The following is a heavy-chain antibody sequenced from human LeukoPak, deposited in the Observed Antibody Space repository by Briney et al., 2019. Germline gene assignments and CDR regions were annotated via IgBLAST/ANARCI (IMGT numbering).Heavy chain of an antibody. CDR2: IYYSGIT. J-gene: IGHJ4*02. CDR1: GGSISTYY. Sequence: PSDTLSLTCTVSGGSISTYYWSWIRQPPGKGLEWIGYIYYSGITRYNPSLKSRLTISVDTSRNQFSLKLTSVTAADTAVYYCARVGSYSFDYWGRGTLVTVSA. V-gene: IGHV4-59*01. CDR3: ARVGSYSFDY. D-gene: IGHD6-13*01.